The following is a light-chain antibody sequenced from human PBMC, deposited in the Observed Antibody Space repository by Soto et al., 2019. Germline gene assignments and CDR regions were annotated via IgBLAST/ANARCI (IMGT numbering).Light chain of an antibody. CDR3: QQYAQRWT. V-gene: IGKV3-15*01. CDR1: QNIGGN. J-gene: IGKJ1*01. CDR2: AAS. Sequence: EIEMTQSPAALSVSPGQSVTLSCRSSQNIGGNLAWYQQRPGQSPRLLIYAASDRATGVPARFSGSGSRTEFTLTINSLQSEDFAVYYCQQYAQRWTFGQGTKVDI.